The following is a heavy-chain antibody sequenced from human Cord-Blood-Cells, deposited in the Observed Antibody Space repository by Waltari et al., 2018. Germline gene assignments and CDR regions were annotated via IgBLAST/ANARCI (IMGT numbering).Heavy chain of an antibody. CDR2: IYSGGST. CDR1: GFTVSSTY. J-gene: IGHJ2*01. D-gene: IGHD7-27*01. V-gene: IGHV3-53*04. Sequence: EVQLVESGGGLVQPGGSLRLSCAASGFTVSSTYMSWVRQAPGKGLEWVSVIYSGGSTYDADSVKGRFAISRHNSKNTLYLQMNSLRAEDTAVYYCARGSTGDGYWYFDLWGRGTLVTVSS. CDR3: ARGSTGDGYWYFDL.